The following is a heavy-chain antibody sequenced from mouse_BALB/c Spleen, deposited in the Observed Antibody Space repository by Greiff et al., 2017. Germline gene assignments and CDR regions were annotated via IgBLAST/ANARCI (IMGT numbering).Heavy chain of an antibody. CDR3: TRSYGNFYFDY. Sequence: QVQLKESGAELVKPGASVKLSCKASGYTFTSYYMYWVKQRPGQGLEWIGEINPSNGGTNFNEKFKSKATLTVDKSSSTAYMQLSSLTSEDSAVYYCTRSYGNFYFDYWGQGTTLTVSS. J-gene: IGHJ2*01. D-gene: IGHD2-1*01. V-gene: IGHV1S81*02. CDR2: INPSNGGT. CDR1: GYTFTSYY.